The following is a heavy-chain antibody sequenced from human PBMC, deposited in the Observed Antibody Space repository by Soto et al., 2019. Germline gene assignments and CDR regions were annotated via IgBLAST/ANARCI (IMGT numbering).Heavy chain of an antibody. V-gene: IGHV3-53*01. J-gene: IGHJ3*02. Sequence: GGSLRLSCAAPGFTVSSNYMSWVRQAPGKGLEWVSVIYSGGSTYYADSVKGRFTISRDNSKNTLYLQMNSLRAEDTAVYYCARSRQTGVGDAFDIWGQGTMVTVSS. CDR1: GFTVSSNY. CDR3: ARSRQTGVGDAFDI. D-gene: IGHD7-27*01. CDR2: IYSGGST.